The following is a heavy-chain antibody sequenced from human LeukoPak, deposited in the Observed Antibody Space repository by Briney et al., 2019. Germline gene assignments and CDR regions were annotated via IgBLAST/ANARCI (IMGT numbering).Heavy chain of an antibody. CDR1: GYTFTGYY. D-gene: IGHD2-2*01. CDR2: INPNSGGT. CDR3: ARYCSSTSCYVPPYFDY. V-gene: IGHV1-2*02. Sequence: ASVKVSCKASGYTFTGYYMHWVRQAPGQELEWMGWINPNSGGTNYAQKFQGRVTMTRDTSISTAYMELSRLRSDDTAVYYCARYCSSTSCYVPPYFDYWGQGTLVTVSS. J-gene: IGHJ4*02.